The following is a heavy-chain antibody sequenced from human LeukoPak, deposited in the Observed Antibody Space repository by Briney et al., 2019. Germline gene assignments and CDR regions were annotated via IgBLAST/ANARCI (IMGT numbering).Heavy chain of an antibody. V-gene: IGHV3-11*04. J-gene: IGHJ3*02. Sequence: GGSLRLSCEASGFTLSDYYISWIRQAPGKGLEWISYISSSGSTIKYADSVKGRFTISRGNAKNSLYLQMNSLRAEDTAVYYCARDLKGQHQDAFDIWGQGTMVTVSS. D-gene: IGHD6-13*01. CDR2: ISSSGSTI. CDR3: ARDLKGQHQDAFDI. CDR1: GFTLSDYY.